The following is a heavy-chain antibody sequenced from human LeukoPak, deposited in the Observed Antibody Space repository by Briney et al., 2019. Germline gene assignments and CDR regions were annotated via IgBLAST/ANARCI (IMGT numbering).Heavy chain of an antibody. CDR3: AKAWYSSGWYDY. Sequence: GGSLRLSCAASGFTFSAYGMTWVRQAPGKGLEWVSHISDRGDNTYYADPVQGRFTISRDNSKNTLYLQMNSLRAEDTAVYYCAKAWYSSGWYDYWGQGTLVTVSS. CDR1: GFTFSAYG. J-gene: IGHJ4*02. CDR2: ISDRGDNT. D-gene: IGHD6-19*01. V-gene: IGHV3-23*01.